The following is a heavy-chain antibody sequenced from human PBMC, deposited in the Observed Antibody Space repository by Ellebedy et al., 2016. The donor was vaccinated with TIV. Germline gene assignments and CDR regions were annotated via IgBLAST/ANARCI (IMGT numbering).Heavy chain of an antibody. CDR1: GGTFSSYA. CDR2: IIPIFGTA. Sequence: AASVKVSCKASGGTFSSYAISWVRQAPGQGLEWMGGIIPIFGTANYAQKFQGRVTITADESTSTAYMELSSLRSEDTAVYYCAIWAPVLGTFSRSYYFDYWGQGTLVTVSS. CDR3: AIWAPVLGTFSRSYYFDY. J-gene: IGHJ4*02. V-gene: IGHV1-69*13. D-gene: IGHD6-6*01.